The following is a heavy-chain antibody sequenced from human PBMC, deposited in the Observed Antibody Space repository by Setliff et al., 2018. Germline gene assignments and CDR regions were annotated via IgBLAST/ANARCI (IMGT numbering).Heavy chain of an antibody. V-gene: IGHV1-2*04. D-gene: IGHD3-3*01. CDR1: GYTFTGYY. J-gene: IGHJ4*02. CDR2: INPNSGGT. Sequence: ASVKVSCKASGYTFTGYYMHWVRQAPGQRLEWMGWINPNSGGTNYAQKFQGWVTMTRDTSISTAYMELSRLRSDDTAVYYCARGRDFWSGYLVYWGQGTLVTVS. CDR3: ARGRDFWSGYLVY.